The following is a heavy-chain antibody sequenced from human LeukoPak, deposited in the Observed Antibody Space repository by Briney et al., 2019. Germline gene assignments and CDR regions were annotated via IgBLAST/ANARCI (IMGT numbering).Heavy chain of an antibody. CDR2: ISTSCRAT. CDR1: GFAFSTYA. V-gene: IGHV3-23*01. CDR3: AKARGSSVYEQFDY. D-gene: IGHD5/OR15-5a*01. J-gene: IGHJ4*02. Sequence: GGSLRLSCAASGFAFSTYAMTWVRQAPEKGLQWVSTISTSCRATYYADSVEGRFTISRDNSKNTLYLQMNNLRADDTAVYYCAKARGSSVYEQFDYWGQGTQVTVSP.